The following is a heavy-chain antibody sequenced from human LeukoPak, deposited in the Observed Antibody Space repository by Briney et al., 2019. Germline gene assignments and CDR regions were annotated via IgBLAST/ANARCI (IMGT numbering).Heavy chain of an antibody. J-gene: IGHJ5*02. CDR2: ISPNSGGT. V-gene: IGHV1-2*06. CDR3: ARGAHYDFWSGNIFGP. Sequence: ASVKVSCKASGYTFTGYYMHWVRQAPGQGLEWMGRISPNSGGTNYAQKFQGRVTMTRDTSISTAYMELSRLRSDDTAVYYCARGAHYDFWSGNIFGPWGQGTLVTVSS. D-gene: IGHD3-3*01. CDR1: GYTFTGYY.